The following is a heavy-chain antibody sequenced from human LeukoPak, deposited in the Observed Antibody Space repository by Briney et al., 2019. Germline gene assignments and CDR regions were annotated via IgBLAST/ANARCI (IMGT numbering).Heavy chain of an antibody. J-gene: IGHJ1*01. CDR1: GFTFDDYA. V-gene: IGHV3-43*02. D-gene: IGHD3-22*01. Sequence: PGGSLRLSCAASGFTFDDYAMHWVRQAPGKGLEWVSLICGVGGSTYYGDSVKGRFTIPRDNSKNSLYLQMNSLGIEDTALYYCAKGSRGYYYVFQHWGQGTLVTVSS. CDR2: ICGVGGST. CDR3: AKGSRGYYYVFQH.